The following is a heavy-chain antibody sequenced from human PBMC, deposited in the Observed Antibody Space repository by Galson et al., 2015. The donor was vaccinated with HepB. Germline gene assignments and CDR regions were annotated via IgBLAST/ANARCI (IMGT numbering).Heavy chain of an antibody. V-gene: IGHV3-64D*06. D-gene: IGHD6-19*01. CDR1: GFTFSSYA. J-gene: IGHJ4*02. CDR2: ISSNGGST. Sequence: SLRLSCAASGFTFSSYAMHWVRQAPGKGLEYVSAISSNGGSTYYADSVKGRFTISRDNSKNTLYLQMSSLRAEDTAVYYCVKDDSSGWYGDDYWGQGTLVTVSS. CDR3: VKDDSSGWYGDDY.